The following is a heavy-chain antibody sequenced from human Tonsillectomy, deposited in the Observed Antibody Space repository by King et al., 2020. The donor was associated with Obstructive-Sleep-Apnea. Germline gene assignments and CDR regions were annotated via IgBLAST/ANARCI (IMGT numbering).Heavy chain of an antibody. CDR3: ARAAPHAVGDYYDSSGPMAKQKNYYYYGMDV. CDR1: GGSISSYY. D-gene: IGHD3-22*01. CDR2: IYYSGST. J-gene: IGHJ6*02. Sequence: QVQLQESGPGLVKPSETLSLTCTVSGGSISSYYWSWIRQPPGKGLEWIGYIYYSGSTNYNPSLKSRVTISVDTSKNQFSLKLSSVTAADTAVYYCARAAPHAVGDYYDSSGPMAKQKNYYYYGMDVWGQGTTVTVSS. V-gene: IGHV4-59*01.